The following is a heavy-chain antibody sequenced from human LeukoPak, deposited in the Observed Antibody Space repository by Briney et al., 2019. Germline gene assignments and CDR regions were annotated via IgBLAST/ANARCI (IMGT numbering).Heavy chain of an antibody. D-gene: IGHD6-13*01. Sequence: GGTLRLSCAASGFTFSSYGMSWVRQAPGKGLEWVSGMSGSGGNTYYADSVKGRFTISRDNAKNSLYLQMNSLRAEDTAVYYCARRVPAAAGRYYYYYMDVWGKGTTVTVSS. CDR2: MSGSGGNT. CDR3: ARRVPAAAGRYYYYYMDV. J-gene: IGHJ6*03. V-gene: IGHV3-23*01. CDR1: GFTFSSYG.